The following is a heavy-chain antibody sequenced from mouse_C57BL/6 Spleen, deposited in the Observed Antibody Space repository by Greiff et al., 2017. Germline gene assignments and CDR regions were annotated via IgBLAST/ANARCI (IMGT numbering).Heavy chain of an antibody. CDR2: INPNNGGT. CDR3: ARLDGYGYFDV. V-gene: IGHV1-26*01. J-gene: IGHJ1*03. D-gene: IGHD2-3*01. CDR1: GYTFTDYY. Sequence: EVQLQQSGPELVKPGASVKISCKASGYTFTDYYMNWVKQSHGKSLEWIGDINPNNGGTSYNQKFKGKATLTVDKSSSTAYMELRSLTSEDSAVYYCARLDGYGYFDVWGTGTTVTVSS.